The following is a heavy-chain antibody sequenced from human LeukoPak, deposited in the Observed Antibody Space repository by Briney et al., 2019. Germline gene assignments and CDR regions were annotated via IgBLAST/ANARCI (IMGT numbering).Heavy chain of an antibody. D-gene: IGHD5-12*01. V-gene: IGHV4-34*01. CDR3: ARATWPLCYFDY. CDR2: INHSGST. CDR1: GGSFSGYY. J-gene: IGHJ4*02. Sequence: SETLSLTCAIYGGSFSGYYWSWIRQPPGKGLEWIGEINHSGSTNYNPSLKSRVTISVDTSKNQYSLKLSSVTAADTAVYYCARATWPLCYFDYWGQGTLVTVSS.